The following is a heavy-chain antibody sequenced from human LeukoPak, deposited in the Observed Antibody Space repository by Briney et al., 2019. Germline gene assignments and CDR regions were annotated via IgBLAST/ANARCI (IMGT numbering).Heavy chain of an antibody. CDR2: ISAYNGNT. CDR1: GYTFTNYY. J-gene: IGHJ5*02. D-gene: IGHD2-21*02. CDR3: ARDAIVVVTAINWFDP. Sequence: ASVKVSCKASGYTFTNYYIHWVRQAPGQGLEWMGWISAYNGNTNYAQKLQGRVTMTTDTSTSTAYMELRSLRSDDTAVYYCARDAIVVVTAINWFDPWGQGTLVTVSS. V-gene: IGHV1-18*04.